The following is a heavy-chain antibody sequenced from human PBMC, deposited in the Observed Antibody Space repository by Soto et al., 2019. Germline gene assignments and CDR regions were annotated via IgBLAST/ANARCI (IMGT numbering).Heavy chain of an antibody. J-gene: IGHJ5*02. Sequence: QLQLQESGPGLVKPSETLSLTCTVSGGSISSSSYYWGWIRQPPGKGLEWIGSIYYSGSTYYNPSLKSRVTISVDTSKNQFSLKLSSVTAADTAVYYCARPSYSSSPYNWFDPWGQGTLVTVSS. D-gene: IGHD6-6*01. CDR3: ARPSYSSSPYNWFDP. V-gene: IGHV4-39*01. CDR1: GGSISSSSYY. CDR2: IYYSGST.